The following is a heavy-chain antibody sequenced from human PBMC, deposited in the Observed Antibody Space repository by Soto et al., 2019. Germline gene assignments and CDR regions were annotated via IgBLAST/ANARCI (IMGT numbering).Heavy chain of an antibody. V-gene: IGHV4-39*01. J-gene: IGHJ5*01. Sequence: SETLSLTCTLSVVSITTFPCNCGWIRQPPKKGLEWIGTISYSATTYYSSSLKSRVTVSVDTSKNQFSLKLTSVTAADTAVYYCARLPTGYPNWLDSWGQGTLVTV. CDR3: ARLPTGYPNWLDS. CDR2: ISYSATT. D-gene: IGHD3-9*01. CDR1: VVSITTFPCN.